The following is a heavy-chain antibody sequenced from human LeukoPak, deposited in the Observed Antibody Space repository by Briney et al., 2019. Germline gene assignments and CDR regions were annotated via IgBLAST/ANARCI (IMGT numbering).Heavy chain of an antibody. Sequence: PSQTLSLTCTVSGGSISSGDYYWSWIRQPPGKGLEWIGYIYYSGSTYYNPSLKSRVTISVDTSKNQFSLNLSSVTAADTAVYYCASRYCSGGSCYSGYYYYYGMDVWGQGTTVTVSS. CDR1: GGSISSGDYY. V-gene: IGHV4-30-4*01. CDR3: ASRYCSGGSCYSGYYYYYGMDV. J-gene: IGHJ6*02. D-gene: IGHD2-15*01. CDR2: IYYSGST.